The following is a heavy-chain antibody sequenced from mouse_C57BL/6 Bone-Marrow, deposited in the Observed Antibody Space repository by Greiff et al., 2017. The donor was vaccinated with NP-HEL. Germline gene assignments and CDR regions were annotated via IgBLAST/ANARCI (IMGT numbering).Heavy chain of an antibody. CDR2: IYPGDGDT. J-gene: IGHJ3*01. V-gene: IGHV1-80*01. CDR3: ARGAY. Sequence: QVQLQQSGAELVKPGASVKISCKASGYEFSNYWMNWVKQRPGKGLEWIGQIYPGDGDTKYNGKFKDKATLTADKSSSTAYMQRSRLTSVDSAVYFCARGAYWGQGTLVTVSA. CDR1: GYEFSNYW.